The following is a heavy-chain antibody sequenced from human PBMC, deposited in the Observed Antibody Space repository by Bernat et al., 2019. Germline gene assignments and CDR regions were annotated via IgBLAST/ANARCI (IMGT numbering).Heavy chain of an antibody. Sequence: QVQLVESGGGVVQPVRSLRLSCAASGFTFSSYAMHWVRQAPGKGLEWVAVISYDGSNKYYADSVKGRFTISRDNSKNTLYLQMNSLRAEDTAVYYCAREGGEVEDIWASEFYYNYGMEVRGKGKRVT. J-gene: IGHJ6*04. D-gene: IGHD2-15*01. CDR2: ISYDGSNK. V-gene: IGHV3-30-3*01. CDR1: GFTFSSYA. CDR3: AREGGEVEDIWASEFYYNYGMEV.